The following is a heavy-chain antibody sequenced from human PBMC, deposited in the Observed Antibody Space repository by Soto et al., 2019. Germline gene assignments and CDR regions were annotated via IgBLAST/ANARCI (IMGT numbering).Heavy chain of an antibody. J-gene: IGHJ6*02. CDR1: GGSISSGGYS. CDR3: ARAPYYDFWSGQPGPIYYYGMDV. Sequence: PSETLSLTCAVSGGSISSGGYSWSWIRQPPGKGLEWIGYIYHSGSTYYNPSLKSRVTISVDRSKNQFSLKLSSVTAADTAVYYCARAPYYDFWSGQPGPIYYYGMDVWGQGTTVTVSS. D-gene: IGHD3-3*01. CDR2: IYHSGST. V-gene: IGHV4-30-2*01.